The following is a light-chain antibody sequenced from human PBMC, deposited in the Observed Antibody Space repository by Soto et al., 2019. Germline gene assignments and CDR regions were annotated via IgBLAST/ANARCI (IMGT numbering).Light chain of an antibody. CDR1: QSISSY. V-gene: IGKV1-39*01. J-gene: IGKJ1*01. CDR3: QQSASTPWT. Sequence: DIQMTQSPSSLSASVGDRVTITCRASQSISSYLNWYQQKPGKAPKLLIYAASSLQSGVPSRFSGSGSGTDFTLTISSLRPEDFATYYCQQSASTPWTFGQGTKVDIK. CDR2: AAS.